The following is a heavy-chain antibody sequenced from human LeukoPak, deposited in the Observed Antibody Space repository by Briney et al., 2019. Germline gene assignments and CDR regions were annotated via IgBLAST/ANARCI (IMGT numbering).Heavy chain of an antibody. CDR2: IYHSGST. CDR3: ATIPAGRIQEYFDY. D-gene: IGHD5-18*01. V-gene: IGHV4-4*02. Sequence: SETLSLTCAVSGGSISSSNWWRWVRQPPGKGLEWIGEIYHSGSTNYNPSLKSRVTISVDKSKNQFSLKLSSVTAADTAVYYCATIPAGRIQEYFDYWGQGTLVTVSS. J-gene: IGHJ4*02. CDR1: GGSISSSNW.